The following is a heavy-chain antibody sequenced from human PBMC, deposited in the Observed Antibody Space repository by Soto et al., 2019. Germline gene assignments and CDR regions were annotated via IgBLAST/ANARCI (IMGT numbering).Heavy chain of an antibody. CDR3: AREGYYSGSGVYSPPRYYGMDV. V-gene: IGHV1-18*01. Sequence: QVQLVQSGAEVKKPGSSVKVSCKASGYTFISYGISWVRQAPGQGLEWMGWINAYNDYTNYAQKLKGRVSMTTDTSTRLAYLELRTLRPAETPVYYCAREGYYSGSGVYSPPRYYGMDVWGQGTTVTVSS. CDR1: GYTFISYG. D-gene: IGHD3-10*01. CDR2: INAYNDYT. J-gene: IGHJ6*02.